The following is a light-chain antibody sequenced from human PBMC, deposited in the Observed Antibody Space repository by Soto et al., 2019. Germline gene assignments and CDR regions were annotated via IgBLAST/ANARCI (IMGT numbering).Light chain of an antibody. J-gene: IGKJ2*01. Sequence: DTQMTQSPSTLSVSVGDRVTITCRASPTISSFLAWYQQKPGKAPKLLIYKASSLESGVPSRFSGSGSGTEFTLTISSLQPDDFATYYCQQYNTYPYTFGQGTKLEIK. CDR1: PTISSF. CDR2: KAS. V-gene: IGKV1-5*03. CDR3: QQYNTYPYT.